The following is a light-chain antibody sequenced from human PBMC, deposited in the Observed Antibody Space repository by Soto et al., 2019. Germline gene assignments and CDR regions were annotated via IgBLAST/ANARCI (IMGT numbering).Light chain of an antibody. Sequence: QSVLTQPASVSGSPRHSVTISCTGTSSDIANYNLVSWYQQHPGKAPKLMIYEVTKRPSGVSNRFSGSKSGNTASLTISGLQAEDEADYYCCSYAGSDTYVFATGTKVTVL. CDR3: CSYAGSDTYV. CDR2: EVT. J-gene: IGLJ1*01. V-gene: IGLV2-23*02. CDR1: SSDIANYNL.